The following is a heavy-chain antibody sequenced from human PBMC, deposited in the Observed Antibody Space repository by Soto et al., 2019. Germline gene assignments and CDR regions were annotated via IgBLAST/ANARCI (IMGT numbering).Heavy chain of an antibody. J-gene: IGHJ4*01. D-gene: IGHD2-21*01. Sequence: GGSLRLSCAASGFTFSSYAMHWVRQAPGKGLEWVAVISYDGSNKYYADSVKGRFTISRDNSKNTLYLQMNSLRAEDTAVYYCASDGAAYCGGGSYYYCTPFDYWGQGTLVTVSS. CDR2: ISYDGSNK. CDR3: ASDGAAYCGGGSYYYCTPFDY. CDR1: GFTFSSYA. V-gene: IGHV3-30-3*01.